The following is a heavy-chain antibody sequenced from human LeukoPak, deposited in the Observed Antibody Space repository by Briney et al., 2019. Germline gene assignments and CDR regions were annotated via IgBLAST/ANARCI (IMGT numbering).Heavy chain of an antibody. D-gene: IGHD3-10*01. V-gene: IGHV3-7*01. Sequence: GGSLRLSCAASGFSFDTYSMNWFRQAPGKGLEWVANIKQDGSEKYYVDSVKGRFTISRDNAKNSLYLQMNSLRAEDTAVYYCAREADGSGSYYNPSPLDYWGQGTLVTVSS. CDR3: AREADGSGSYYNPSPLDY. CDR1: GFSFDTYS. CDR2: IKQDGSEK. J-gene: IGHJ4*02.